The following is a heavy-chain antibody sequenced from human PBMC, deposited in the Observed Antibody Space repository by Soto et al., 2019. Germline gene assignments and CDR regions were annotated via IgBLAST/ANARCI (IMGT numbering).Heavy chain of an antibody. Sequence: GASVKVSCKACGDTFTGYYMHWVRQAPGQGLEWMGWINPNSGGTNYAQKFQGWVTMTRDTSISTAYMELSRLRSDDTAVYYCAGSGYYHNSGMDVWGQGTTVTVS. CDR2: INPNSGGT. CDR1: GDTFTGYY. D-gene: IGHD3-22*01. V-gene: IGHV1-2*04. J-gene: IGHJ6*02. CDR3: AGSGYYHNSGMDV.